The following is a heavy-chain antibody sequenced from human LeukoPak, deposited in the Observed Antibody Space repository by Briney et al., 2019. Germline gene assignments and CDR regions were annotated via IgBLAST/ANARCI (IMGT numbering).Heavy chain of an antibody. J-gene: IGHJ4*02. D-gene: IGHD4-17*01. V-gene: IGHV3-23*01. CDR2: ISGSGVGT. Sequence: TGGSLRLACAASGFTFSSYAMSWVSQAPGKGLEWVSVISGSGVGTYYADSVKGRFTISRDNAKNSLYLQMNSLRAEDTAVYYCARDRSTVTTWVDYWGQGTLVTVSS. CDR3: ARDRSTVTTWVDY. CDR1: GFTFSSYA.